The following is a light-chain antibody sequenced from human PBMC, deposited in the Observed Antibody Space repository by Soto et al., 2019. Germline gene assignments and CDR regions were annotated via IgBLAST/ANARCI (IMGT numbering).Light chain of an antibody. CDR2: TND. CDR1: SSNIGSNT. J-gene: IGLJ1*01. Sequence: QSVVTQPPSASGTPGQRVTISCSGSSSNIGSNTVSWYQQLPGTAPKLLVYTNDQRPSGVPDRFSGSKSGTSASLAITGLKSEDEADYYCAAWDDSLNGYYVFGPGTKVTVL. V-gene: IGLV1-44*01. CDR3: AAWDDSLNGYYV.